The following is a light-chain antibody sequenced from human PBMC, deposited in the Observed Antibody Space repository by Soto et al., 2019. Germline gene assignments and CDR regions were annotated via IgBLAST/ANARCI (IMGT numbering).Light chain of an antibody. Sequence: EIVMTQSPATLSVSPGERATLSCRASQSVSSNLAWYQQKPGQAPRLLIYGASTRSNGIPGRYSGSGTGREFTHTISSQQCEDLAVYYRQQYNNWPPRTFGQGTKVELK. CDR1: QSVSSN. J-gene: IGKJ1*01. CDR2: GAS. V-gene: IGKV3-15*01. CDR3: QQYNNWPPRT.